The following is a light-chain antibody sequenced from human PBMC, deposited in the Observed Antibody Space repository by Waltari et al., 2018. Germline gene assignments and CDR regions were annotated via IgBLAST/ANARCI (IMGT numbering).Light chain of an antibody. CDR3: QHFITYPRT. Sequence: DIQMTQSPSTLSASVGDRVTITCRANQSISPWLAWYQQKPGKAPKLLISKASSLESGVPSRFSGSGSGTLFTLTISSLQSDDFATYYCQHFITYPRTFGQGTKVEIK. CDR1: QSISPW. J-gene: IGKJ1*01. CDR2: KAS. V-gene: IGKV1-5*03.